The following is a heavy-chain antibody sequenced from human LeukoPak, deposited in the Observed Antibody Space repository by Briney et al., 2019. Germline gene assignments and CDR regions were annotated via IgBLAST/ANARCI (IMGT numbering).Heavy chain of an antibody. J-gene: IGHJ3*02. Sequence: GGSLRLSCAASALTFSRSAMSCVRQAPGKGLEWVSAISGSGGSTYYADSVKGRFTISRDNSKNTLYLQMNSLRAEDTAVYYCAKYLLSSSYYNDSSGSEDAFDIWGQGTMVTVSS. D-gene: IGHD3-22*01. CDR3: AKYLLSSSYYNDSSGSEDAFDI. CDR1: ALTFSRSA. CDR2: ISGSGGST. V-gene: IGHV3-23*01.